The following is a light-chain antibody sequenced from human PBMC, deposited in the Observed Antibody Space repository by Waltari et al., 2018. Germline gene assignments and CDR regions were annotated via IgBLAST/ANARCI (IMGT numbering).Light chain of an antibody. CDR1: QTIRTTY. CDR2: GTF. V-gene: IGKV3-20*01. CDR3: QQYDISPLT. Sequence: EIVLTQSPGTLSLSPGEGATLSCRTSQTIRTTYLAWYQQKPGQAPTLLIYGTFSRATGIPDRCTGSGSGTDFSLTISNLEPEDFATYYFQQYDISPLTFGGGTKVEIK. J-gene: IGKJ4*01.